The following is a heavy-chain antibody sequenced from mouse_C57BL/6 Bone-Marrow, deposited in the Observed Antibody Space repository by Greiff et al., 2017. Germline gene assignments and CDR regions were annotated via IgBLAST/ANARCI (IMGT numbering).Heavy chain of an antibody. Sequence: EVMLVESGTVLARPGASVKMSCKTSGYTFTSYWMHWVKQRPGQGLEWIGAIYPGNSDTSYNQKFKGKAKLTAVTSASTAYMELSSLTNEDSAVYYWTRAGDGYFYYAMDYWGQGTSVTVSS. V-gene: IGHV1-5*01. D-gene: IGHD2-3*01. J-gene: IGHJ4*01. CDR1: GYTFTSYW. CDR3: TRAGDGYFYYAMDY. CDR2: IYPGNSDT.